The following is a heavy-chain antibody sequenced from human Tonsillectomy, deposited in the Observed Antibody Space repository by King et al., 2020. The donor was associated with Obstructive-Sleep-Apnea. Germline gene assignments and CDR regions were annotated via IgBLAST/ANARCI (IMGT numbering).Heavy chain of an antibody. CDR3: ARDRAYSYGNNYYYYGMDV. CDR2: IYYSGST. CDR1: GGSISSSSYY. D-gene: IGHD5-18*01. J-gene: IGHJ6*02. Sequence: QLQESGPGLVKPSETLSLTCTVSGGSISSSSYYWGWIRQPPGKGLEWIGSIYYSGSTYYNPSLKSRVTISVDTSKNQFSLKLRPVTAADTAVYYCARDRAYSYGNNYYYYGMDVWGQGTTVTVSS. V-gene: IGHV4-39*07.